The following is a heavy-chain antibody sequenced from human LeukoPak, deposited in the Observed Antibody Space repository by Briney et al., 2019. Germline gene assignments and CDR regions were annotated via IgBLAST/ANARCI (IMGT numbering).Heavy chain of an antibody. CDR3: ARGGDSSGWYNWFDP. V-gene: IGHV4-59*11. CDR1: GDSIGSHY. Sequence: SETLSLTCTVSGDSIGSHYWSWIRQPPGKGLERIGYIYYSGSTNYNPSLKSRVTISVDTSKNQFSLKLSSVTAADTAVYYCARGGDSSGWYNWFDPWGQGTLVTVSS. CDR2: IYYSGST. D-gene: IGHD6-19*01. J-gene: IGHJ5*02.